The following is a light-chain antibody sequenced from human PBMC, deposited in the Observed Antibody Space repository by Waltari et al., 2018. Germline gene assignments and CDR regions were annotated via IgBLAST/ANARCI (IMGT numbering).Light chain of an antibody. CDR1: SSNIGPNYD. CDR3: QSYDSSLSGVV. Sequence: QSVLTQPPSLSGAPGQRVPIPCTGSSSNIGPNYDVHWYQHLPGTAPKLLIYGDINRPSGVPDRFAGSKSGTSASLAITGLRAEDEADYYCQSYDSSLSGVVFGGGTKLTVL. J-gene: IGLJ2*01. V-gene: IGLV1-40*01. CDR2: GDI.